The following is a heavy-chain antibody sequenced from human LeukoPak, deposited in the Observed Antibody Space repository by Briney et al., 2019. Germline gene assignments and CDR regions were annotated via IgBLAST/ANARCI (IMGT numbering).Heavy chain of an antibody. CDR2: INWNGGST. V-gene: IGHV3-20*04. J-gene: IGHJ4*02. Sequence: PGGSLRLSCAASGFTFSRYSMNWVRQAPGKGLEWVSGINWNGGSTGYADSVKGRFTISRDNAKNSLYLQMNSLRAEDTALYYCARGSSYFPYYFDYWGQGTLVTVSS. CDR1: GFTFSRYS. D-gene: IGHD2/OR15-2a*01. CDR3: ARGSSYFPYYFDY.